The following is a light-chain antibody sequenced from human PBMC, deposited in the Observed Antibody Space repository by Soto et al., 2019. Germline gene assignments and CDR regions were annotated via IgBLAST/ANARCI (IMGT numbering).Light chain of an antibody. CDR3: QQRSNWLPLT. CDR2: DAS. Sequence: EIVLTQSPATLSFSPGERATLSCRASQSVSSYLAWYQQKPGQAPRLLIYDASNRATGIPARFSGSGSGTDFTLTISSLEPEDFAVYYCQQRSNWLPLTFGGGTKVEIK. J-gene: IGKJ4*01. CDR1: QSVSSY. V-gene: IGKV3-11*01.